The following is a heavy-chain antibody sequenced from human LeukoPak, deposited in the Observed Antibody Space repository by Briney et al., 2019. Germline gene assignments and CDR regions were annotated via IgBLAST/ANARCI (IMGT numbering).Heavy chain of an antibody. CDR1: GYSISSGYY. J-gene: IGHJ4*02. CDR2: IYHSGST. Sequence: SETLSLTCTVSGYSISSGYYWGWIRQPPGKGLEWIGSIYHSGSTYYNPSLKSRVTISVDTSKNQFSLKLSSVTAADTAVYYCAREGVPAAIDYWGQGTLVTVYS. V-gene: IGHV4-38-2*02. CDR3: AREGVPAAIDY. D-gene: IGHD2-2*01.